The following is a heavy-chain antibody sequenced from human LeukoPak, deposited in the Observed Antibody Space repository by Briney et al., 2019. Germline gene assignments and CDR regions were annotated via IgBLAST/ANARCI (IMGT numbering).Heavy chain of an antibody. V-gene: IGHV3-48*01. CDR3: ARESDSSGYYLDY. Sequence: GESLRLAWAVYGFTFSSYSMNWVRQAPGKGLEWVSYISSSSSTIYYADSVKGRFTISRDNAKKSLYLQMDSLRAEDTAVYYCARESDSSGYYLDYWGQGTLVTVSS. CDR2: ISSSSSTI. J-gene: IGHJ4*02. CDR1: GFTFSSYS. D-gene: IGHD3-22*01.